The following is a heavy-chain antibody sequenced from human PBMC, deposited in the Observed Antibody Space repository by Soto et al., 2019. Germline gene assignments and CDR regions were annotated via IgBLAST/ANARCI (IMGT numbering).Heavy chain of an antibody. CDR3: ARDNPRGYRTVYYYYGMDV. D-gene: IGHD5-12*01. Sequence: QVQLVQSGAEVKKPGSSVKVSCKASGGTFSSYAISWGRQAPGQGLEWMGGIIPIFGTANYAQKFQGRVTITADESTSTAYMELSSLRSEDTAVYYCARDNPRGYRTVYYYYGMDVWGQGTTVTVSS. CDR2: IIPIFGTA. CDR1: GGTFSSYA. J-gene: IGHJ6*02. V-gene: IGHV1-69*12.